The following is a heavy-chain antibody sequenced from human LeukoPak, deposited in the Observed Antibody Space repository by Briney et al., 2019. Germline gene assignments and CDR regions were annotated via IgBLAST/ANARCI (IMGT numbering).Heavy chain of an antibody. V-gene: IGHV3-48*04. J-gene: IGHJ4*02. D-gene: IGHD6-19*01. CDR3: AKDRSAAIAVAGSYFDY. Sequence: PGGSLRLSCAASGFTFSSYSMNWVRQAPGKGLEWVSYISSSSSTIYYADSVKGRFTISRDNAKNSLYLQMNSLRAEDTALYYCAKDRSAAIAVAGSYFDYWGQGTLVTVSS. CDR2: ISSSSSTI. CDR1: GFTFSSYS.